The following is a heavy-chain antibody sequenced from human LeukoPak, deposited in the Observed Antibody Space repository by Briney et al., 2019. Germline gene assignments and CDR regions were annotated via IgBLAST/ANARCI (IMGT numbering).Heavy chain of an antibody. V-gene: IGHV5-51*01. CDR1: GYTFTTYW. J-gene: IGHJ4*02. Sequence: GESLQISCKGSGYTFTTYWIGWVRQMPGKGLEWVGIIYPGDSDPRYSPSFQGQVTISAEKSISTAYLQWSSLKASDSAMYYCARHGLGSSWFGFDYWGQGTLVTVPS. CDR3: ARHGLGSSWFGFDY. D-gene: IGHD6-13*01. CDR2: IYPGDSDP.